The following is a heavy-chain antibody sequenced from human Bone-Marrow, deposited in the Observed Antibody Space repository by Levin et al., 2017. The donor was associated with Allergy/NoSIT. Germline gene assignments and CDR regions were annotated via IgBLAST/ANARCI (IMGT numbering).Heavy chain of an antibody. CDR2: ISTNSSYI. CDR3: ARDHTSSWYEARTFDAVDM. CDR1: FFPFLSSS. J-gene: IGHJ3*02. D-gene: IGHD6-13*01. V-gene: IGHV3-11*05. Sequence: GGSLLLSFSSSFFPFLSSSLLFLLPSPFPFLSFISYISTNSSYIYYADSVKGRFTISRDNAKNSLYLQMNSLGAEDTAVYYCARDHTSSWYEARTFDAVDMWGQGTMVTVSS.